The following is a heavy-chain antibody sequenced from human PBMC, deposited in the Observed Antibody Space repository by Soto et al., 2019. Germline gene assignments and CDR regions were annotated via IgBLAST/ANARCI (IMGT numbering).Heavy chain of an antibody. V-gene: IGHV3-43D*03. J-gene: IGHJ4*02. CDR1: GFTFDDYA. D-gene: IGHD4-17*01. Sequence: GGSLRLSCAASGFTFDDYAMHWVRQAPGKGLEWVSLISWDGGSTYYADSVKGRFTISRDNSKNSLYLQMNSLRAEDTALYYCAKGSTDYGGNPDYWGQGTLVTVSS. CDR2: ISWDGGST. CDR3: AKGSTDYGGNPDY.